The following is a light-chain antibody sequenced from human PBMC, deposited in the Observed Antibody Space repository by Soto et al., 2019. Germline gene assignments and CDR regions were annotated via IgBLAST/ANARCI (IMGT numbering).Light chain of an antibody. CDR2: EVS. J-gene: IGLJ2*01. V-gene: IGLV2-8*01. Sequence: QSALTQPPSASGSPGQSVTISCTGTSSDVGGYNYVSWYQQHPGKAPKLMIYEVSKRHSGVPDRFSGSKYGNTASRTVSGLQAEDEAEYYFSSYAGSDNLVVFGGGTKLTVL. CDR1: SSDVGGYNY. CDR3: SSYAGSDNLVV.